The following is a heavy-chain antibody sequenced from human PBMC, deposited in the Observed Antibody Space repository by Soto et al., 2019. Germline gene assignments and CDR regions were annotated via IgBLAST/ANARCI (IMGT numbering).Heavy chain of an antibody. CDR1: GHPFASNG. V-gene: IGHV1-18*01. CDR2: ISGFNGQT. Sequence: ASVQDSCKASGHPFASNGFSWVRQAPGQGLEWMGWISGFNGQTNYALKFQGRVTLTTDTSTSTAYMELRSLRSDDTAVYFCARVDPRGVALARYDWGQGTLVTFAS. CDR3: ARVDPRGVALARYD. J-gene: IGHJ4*02. D-gene: IGHD6-19*01.